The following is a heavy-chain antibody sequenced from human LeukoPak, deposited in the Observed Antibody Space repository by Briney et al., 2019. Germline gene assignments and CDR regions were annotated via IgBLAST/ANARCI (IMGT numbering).Heavy chain of an antibody. CDR2: MNPNSGNT. CDR1: GYTFTSYD. CDR3: ARALRGIESEYAYYYYYMDV. J-gene: IGHJ6*03. V-gene: IGHV1-8*01. Sequence: ASVKVSCKASGYTFTSYDINWVRQATGQGLEWMGWMNPNSGNTGYAQKFQGRVTMTRNTSISTAYMELSSLRSEDTAVYYCARALRGIESEYAYYYYYMDVWGKGTTVTVSS. D-gene: IGHD3-10*01.